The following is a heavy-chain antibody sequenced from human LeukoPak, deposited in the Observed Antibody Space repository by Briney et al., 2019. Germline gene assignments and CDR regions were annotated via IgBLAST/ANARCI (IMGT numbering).Heavy chain of an antibody. V-gene: IGHV3-23*01. CDR1: GFTFSSYG. CDR2: ISGNVGTT. D-gene: IGHD3-10*01. CDR3: ARAGWFGELLRPGDY. Sequence: HPGGSLRLSCVASGFTFSSYGMSWVRQAPGKGLEWVSAISGNVGTTYYADSVKGRFTISRDNAKNSLYLQMNSLRAEDTAVYYCARAGWFGELLRPGDYWGQGTLVTVSS. J-gene: IGHJ4*02.